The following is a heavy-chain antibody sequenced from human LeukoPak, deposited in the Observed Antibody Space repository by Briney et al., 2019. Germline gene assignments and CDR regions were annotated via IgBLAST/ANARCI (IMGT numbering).Heavy chain of an antibody. V-gene: IGHV4-59*13. J-gene: IGHJ4*02. Sequence: SETLSLTCTVSHDSITTYSWSWIRQPPGKRLEWLGYVSYSGSTIYNPSLQSRVTMSVDSSKSQFSLKLRSVIAADTAVYYCAGRYCTSATCYVGAVAGYEFWGQGALVTVSS. D-gene: IGHD2-2*01. CDR3: AGRYCTSATCYVGAVAGYEF. CDR2: VSYSGST. CDR1: HDSITTYS.